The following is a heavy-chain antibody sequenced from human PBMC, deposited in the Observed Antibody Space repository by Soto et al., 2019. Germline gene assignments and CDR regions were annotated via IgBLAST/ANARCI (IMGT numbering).Heavy chain of an antibody. J-gene: IGHJ3*02. CDR3: ARPNTLDYGGNSGAFDI. CDR2: ISHDSDYT. Sequence: QVKLVESGGALVKPGGSPRLSFAASGFTFIDYYMSWIRQAPGQGLEWVSYISHDSDYTSYAASVRGRFRISGDNAQKPLYMQITTPRAEDEPLYYCARPNTLDYGGNSGAFDIWGQGTMLT. V-gene: IGHV3-11*06. CDR1: GFTFIDYY. D-gene: IGHD4-17*01.